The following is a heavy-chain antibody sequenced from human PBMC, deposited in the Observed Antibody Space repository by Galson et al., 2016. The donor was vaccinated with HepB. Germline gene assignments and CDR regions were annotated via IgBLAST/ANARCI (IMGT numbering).Heavy chain of an antibody. Sequence: SETLSLTCAVYGGSFSAYSWSWIRQPPGKGLEWIGEVKHSGRTNYNAPLKSRVTISLDTSKNQLSLKVTSVTAADTAVYYCARVSERVLDWLPFYGMDVWGQGTTVTVSS. CDR1: GGSFSAYS. CDR3: ARVSERVLDWLPFYGMDV. J-gene: IGHJ6*02. D-gene: IGHD3/OR15-3a*01. CDR2: VKHSGRT. V-gene: IGHV4-34*01.